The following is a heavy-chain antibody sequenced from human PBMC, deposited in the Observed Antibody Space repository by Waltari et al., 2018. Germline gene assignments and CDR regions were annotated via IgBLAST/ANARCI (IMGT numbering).Heavy chain of an antibody. CDR1: GGTFGRFA. Sequence: QVQLVQSGAEVKKPGYSVKVSCRAPGGTFGRFAPSRVRQAPGQGLEWMGGIIPIFGTPNYAQRFQGRLTITADERTSTVFMELTSLTSDDTAIYFCARREIGGPLDPWGQGTLVTVSS. D-gene: IGHD1-1*01. CDR2: IIPIFGTP. V-gene: IGHV1-69*12. CDR3: ARREIGGPLDP. J-gene: IGHJ5*02.